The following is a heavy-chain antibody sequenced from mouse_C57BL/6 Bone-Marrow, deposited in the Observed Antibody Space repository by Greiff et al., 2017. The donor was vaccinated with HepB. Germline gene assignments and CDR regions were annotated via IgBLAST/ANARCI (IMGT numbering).Heavy chain of an antibody. Sequence: QVQLQQSGTELVKPGASVKLSWKASGYTFTSYWMHWVKQRPGQGLEWIGNINPSNGGTNYNEKFKSKATLTVDKSSSTAYMELRSLTSEDSAVYFCARRWGTTVVDWYFDVWGTGTTVTVSS. CDR2: INPSNGGT. V-gene: IGHV1-53*01. CDR3: ARRWGTTVVDWYFDV. D-gene: IGHD1-1*01. J-gene: IGHJ1*03. CDR1: GYTFTSYW.